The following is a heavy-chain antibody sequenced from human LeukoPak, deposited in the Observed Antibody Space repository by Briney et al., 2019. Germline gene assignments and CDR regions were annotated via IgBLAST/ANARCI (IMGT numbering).Heavy chain of an antibody. J-gene: IGHJ4*02. V-gene: IGHV3-30*04. CDR2: ISYVGTNK. Sequence: GGSLRLSCAASGFTFSSYAMHWVRQAPGKGLEWVAFISYVGTNKNYTDSVEGRFTISRDNSKNTLYLQMNSLRAQDTAVYYCARRMVGEESRFDYWGQGTLVTVSS. CDR3: ARRMVGEESRFDY. D-gene: IGHD2-15*01. CDR1: GFTFSSYA.